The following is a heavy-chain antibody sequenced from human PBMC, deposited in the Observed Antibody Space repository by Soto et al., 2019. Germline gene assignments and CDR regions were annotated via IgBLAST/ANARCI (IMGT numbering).Heavy chain of an antibody. CDR3: SSKFSIGSFQDVDT. D-gene: IGHD1-26*01. J-gene: IGHJ5*01. V-gene: IGHV1-46*01. Sequence: QVELLQSGAEVRKPGASVKVSCKASGHTFTGNYMHWVRQAPGQGLERMGIINADGDVTTYAHKFRGRVTLTREMSASTSYMELSSVTSEDSAVYSCSSKFSIGSFQDVDTWVHGTLVPVSS. CDR2: INADGDVT. CDR1: GHTFTGNY.